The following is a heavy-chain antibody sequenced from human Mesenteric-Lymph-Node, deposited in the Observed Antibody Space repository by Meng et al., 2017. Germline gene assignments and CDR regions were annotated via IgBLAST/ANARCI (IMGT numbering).Heavy chain of an antibody. Sequence: GESLKISCAASGFTFHNYGMTWVRQAPGKALEWVSAIGGSGVTTFYPDFVKGRFTISRDNSNSILYLQINGLTVEDTAMYYCAKTYPGSPPYYGAFDIWGRGTMVTVSS. CDR2: IGGSGVTT. J-gene: IGHJ3*02. V-gene: IGHV3-23*01. CDR1: GFTFHNYG. D-gene: IGHD1-26*01. CDR3: AKTYPGSPPYYGAFDI.